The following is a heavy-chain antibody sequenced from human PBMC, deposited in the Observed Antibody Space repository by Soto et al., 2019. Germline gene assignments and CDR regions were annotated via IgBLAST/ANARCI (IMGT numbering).Heavy chain of an antibody. D-gene: IGHD2-15*01. V-gene: IGHV2-26*01. CDR3: ARQVRYCSGGSCAYYYYGMDV. J-gene: IGHJ6*02. Sequence: ESGPTLVNPTETLTLTCTVSGFSLSNARMGVSWIRQPPGKALEWLAHIFSNDEKSYSTSLKSRLTISKDTSKSQVVLTMTNMDPVDTATYYCARQVRYCSGGSCAYYYYGMDVWGQGTTVTVSS. CDR2: IFSNDEK. CDR1: GFSLSNARMG.